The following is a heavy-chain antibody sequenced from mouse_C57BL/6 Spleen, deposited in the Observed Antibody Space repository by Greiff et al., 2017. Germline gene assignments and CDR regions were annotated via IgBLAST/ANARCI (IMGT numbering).Heavy chain of an antibody. CDR2: IDPEDGDT. J-gene: IGHJ3*01. Sequence: DVQLQESGAELVRPGASVKLSCTASGFNIKDYYMHWVQQRPEQGLEWIGRIDPEDGDTESAPKFQGKATMTADTASNPAYLQLRSLTSEDTAVYYCTARSSYLAWFAYWGQGTLVTVSA. D-gene: IGHD1-1*01. V-gene: IGHV14-1*01. CDR1: GFNIKDYY. CDR3: TARSSYLAWFAY.